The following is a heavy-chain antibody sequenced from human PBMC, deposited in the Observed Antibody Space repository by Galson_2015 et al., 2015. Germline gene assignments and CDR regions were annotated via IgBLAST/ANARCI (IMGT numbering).Heavy chain of an antibody. Sequence: SLRLSCAASGFTFSSYWMSWVRQAPGKGLEWVANIKQDGSEKYYVDSVKGRFTISRDNAKNSLYLQMSSLRSEDTATYYCARIRVGGSYADYWGQGTLVTVSS. D-gene: IGHD1-26*01. V-gene: IGHV3-7*03. CDR1: GFTFSSYW. CDR2: IKQDGSEK. J-gene: IGHJ4*02. CDR3: ARIRVGGSYADY.